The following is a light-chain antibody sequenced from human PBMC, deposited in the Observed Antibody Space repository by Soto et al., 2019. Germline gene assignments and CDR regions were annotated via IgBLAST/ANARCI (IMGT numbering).Light chain of an antibody. CDR1: SSDVGDYNY. CDR3: SSYTSTTTLV. V-gene: IGLV2-14*01. CDR2: GAS. J-gene: IGLJ2*01. Sequence: QSVLTQPASVSGSPGQSITISCTGTSSDVGDYNYVSWYQQHLGKAPKLIIYGASKRPSGISNRFSGSKSGNTASLTISGLQAEDEADYYCSSYTSTTTLVFGGGTKVTVL.